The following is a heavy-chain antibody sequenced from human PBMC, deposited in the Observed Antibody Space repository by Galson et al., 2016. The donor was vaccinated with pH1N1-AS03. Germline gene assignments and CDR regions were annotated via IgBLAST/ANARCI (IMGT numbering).Heavy chain of an antibody. Sequence: SVKVSCKASGYTFSDYYMHWVRQAPGQGLEWMGWINPSSGGTKSGQKFQGRVTMTTDTSISTAYMEVTGLRGDDTAVYYYARDFHSSNVWGQGTLVTVSS. J-gene: IGHJ4*01. CDR3: ARDFHSSNV. CDR2: INPSSGGT. D-gene: IGHD2-15*01. V-gene: IGHV1-2*02. CDR1: GYTFSDYY.